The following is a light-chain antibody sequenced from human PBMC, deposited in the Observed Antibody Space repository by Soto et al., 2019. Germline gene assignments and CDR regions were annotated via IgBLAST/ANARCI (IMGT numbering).Light chain of an antibody. V-gene: IGLV2-11*01. J-gene: IGLJ1*01. CDR1: SSDVGGYNY. CDR3: CSSAGNYTFV. Sequence: QSVLTQPRSVSGSPGQSVTISCTGTSSDVGGYNYVSWYQQHPGKAPKLMIYDVSKRPSGVPDRFSGSKSGNTASLTISGLQAEDEADYYCCSSAGNYTFVFGTG. CDR2: DVS.